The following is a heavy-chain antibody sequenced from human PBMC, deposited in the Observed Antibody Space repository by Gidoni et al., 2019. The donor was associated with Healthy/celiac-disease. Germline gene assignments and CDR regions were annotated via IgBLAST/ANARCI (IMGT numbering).Heavy chain of an antibody. Sequence: EVQRVESGGGLVQPGRSLRLSCAASGFTFDDYAMHWVRQAPGKGLEWVSGISWNSGSIGYADSVKGRFTISRDNAKNSLYLQMNSLRAEDTALYYCAKDMKGTTREREGYYYYYGMDVWGQGTTVTVSS. CDR2: ISWNSGSI. J-gene: IGHJ6*02. CDR1: GFTFDDYA. D-gene: IGHD1-26*01. V-gene: IGHV3-9*01. CDR3: AKDMKGTTREREGYYYYYGMDV.